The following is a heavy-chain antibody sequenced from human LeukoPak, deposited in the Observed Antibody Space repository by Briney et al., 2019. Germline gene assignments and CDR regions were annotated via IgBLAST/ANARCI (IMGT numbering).Heavy chain of an antibody. J-gene: IGHJ6*02. D-gene: IGHD4/OR15-4a*01. CDR3: AKKSPYGGEDV. V-gene: IGHV3-23*01. CDR1: GFTFSSYS. Sequence: GGSLRLSCAASGFTFSSYSLSWVRLAPGRGLGWVSAISGNGANTFYADSVKGRFTISRDNSKNTLYLQMNSLRAEDTAIYYCAKKSPYGGEDVWGRGTTVTVSS. CDR2: ISGNGANT.